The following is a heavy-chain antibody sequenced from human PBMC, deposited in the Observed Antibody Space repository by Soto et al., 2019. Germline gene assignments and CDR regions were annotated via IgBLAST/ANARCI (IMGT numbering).Heavy chain of an antibody. D-gene: IGHD6-19*01. Sequence: QVQLVQSGAEVKKPGSSVKVSCKASGGTFSSYAISWVRQAPGQGLEWMGGIIPIFGTANYAQKFQGRVTITADESTRTAYMELSSLRSEDTAVYYCARVTIAVAGTMGYYYYYGMDVWGQGTTVTVSS. CDR2: IIPIFGTA. V-gene: IGHV1-69*01. J-gene: IGHJ6*02. CDR3: ARVTIAVAGTMGYYYYYGMDV. CDR1: GGTFSSYA.